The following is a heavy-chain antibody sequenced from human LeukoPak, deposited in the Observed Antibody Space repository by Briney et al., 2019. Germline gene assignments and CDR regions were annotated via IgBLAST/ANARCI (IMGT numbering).Heavy chain of an antibody. CDR2: IYYSGST. CDR3: ARDHEDFRY. Sequence: SETLSLTCTVSGGSISSYYWSWIRQAPGKGLEWIGYIYYSGSTNYNPSLKSRVTISVDTSKNQFSLKLSSVTAADTAVYYCARDHEDFRYWGQGTLVTVSS. CDR1: GGSISSYY. J-gene: IGHJ4*02. V-gene: IGHV4-59*01.